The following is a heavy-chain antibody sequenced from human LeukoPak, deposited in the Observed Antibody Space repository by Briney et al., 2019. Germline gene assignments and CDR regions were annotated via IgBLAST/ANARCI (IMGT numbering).Heavy chain of an antibody. V-gene: IGHV4-34*01. J-gene: IGHJ4*02. CDR2: INHSGST. Sequence: PSETLSLTCAVYGGSFSGYYWGWIRQPPGKGLEWIGEINHSGSTNYNPSLKSRVTISVDTSKNQFSLKLSSVTAADTAVYYCAREGDYGNYFDYWGQGTLVTVSS. CDR3: AREGDYGNYFDY. D-gene: IGHD4-17*01. CDR1: GGSFSGYY.